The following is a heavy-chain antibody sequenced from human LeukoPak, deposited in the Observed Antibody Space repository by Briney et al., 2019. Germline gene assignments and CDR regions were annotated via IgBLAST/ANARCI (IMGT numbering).Heavy chain of an antibody. J-gene: IGHJ5*02. V-gene: IGHV4-31*03. CDR2: IFFSGSS. CDR3: ARVRLRNGYNWFDP. Sequence: PSQTLSLTCSVSGGSLTSDAYYWSWIRQLPGKGLQWIGYIFFSGSSYYNPSLKSRLSISYDISKKQFSMKLTSVSAADTAVYYCARVRLRNGYNWFDPWGQGTLVTVSS. CDR1: GGSLTSDAYY. D-gene: IGHD3-3*01.